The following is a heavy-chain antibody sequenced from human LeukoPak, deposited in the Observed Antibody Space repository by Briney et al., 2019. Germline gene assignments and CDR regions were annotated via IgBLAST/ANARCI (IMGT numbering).Heavy chain of an antibody. J-gene: IGHJ3*02. D-gene: IGHD1-26*01. V-gene: IGHV1-2*02. Sequence: ASVKVSCKASGYTFTGYYMHWVRQAPGQGLEWMGWINPNSGGTNYAQKLQGRVTMTTDTSTSTAYMELRSLRSDDTAVYYCASSQWETHAFDIWGQGTMVTVSS. CDR3: ASSQWETHAFDI. CDR1: GYTFTGYY. CDR2: INPNSGGT.